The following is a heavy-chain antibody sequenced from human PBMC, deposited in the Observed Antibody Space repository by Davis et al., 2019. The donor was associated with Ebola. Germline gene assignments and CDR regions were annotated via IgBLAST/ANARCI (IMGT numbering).Heavy chain of an antibody. V-gene: IGHV3-9*01. Sequence: GGSLRLSCAASGFTFDDYAMHWVRQAPGKGLEWVSGISWNSGSIGYADSVKGRFTISRDNAKNSLYLQMNSLRTEDTALYYCAKPRLGYFYYYSMDVWGQGTTVTVSS. J-gene: IGHJ6*02. D-gene: IGHD6-19*01. CDR2: ISWNSGSI. CDR1: GFTFDDYA. CDR3: AKPRLGYFYYYSMDV.